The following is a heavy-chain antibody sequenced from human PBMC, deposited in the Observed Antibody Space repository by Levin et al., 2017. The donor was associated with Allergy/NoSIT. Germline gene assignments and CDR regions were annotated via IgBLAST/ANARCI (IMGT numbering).Heavy chain of an antibody. CDR2: IYYSGST. Sequence: SETLSLTCSVSGASISSGGHYWNWIRQHPGKGLEWIGYIYYSGSTNHNPSLKSRVTISVDTSKNEFSLKMTSVSAADTAVYFCARSGSGSNWFDSWGQGTLVIASS. CDR1: GASISSGGHY. J-gene: IGHJ5*01. D-gene: IGHD3-10*01. CDR3: ARSGSGSNWFDS. V-gene: IGHV4-31*03.